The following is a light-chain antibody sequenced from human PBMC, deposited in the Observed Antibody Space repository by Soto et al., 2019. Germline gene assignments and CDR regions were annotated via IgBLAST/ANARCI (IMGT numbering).Light chain of an antibody. Sequence: AIQMTQSPTSLSASVGDRVTITCRASQDIRNDLGWYQQKPGKAPQLLIYAASTLQSGVPSRFSGSGSGTDFTLTISRLQPEDFATYYCLQDYNCPRTFGQGTKVEIK. J-gene: IGKJ1*01. CDR2: AAS. CDR1: QDIRND. CDR3: LQDYNCPRT. V-gene: IGKV1-6*01.